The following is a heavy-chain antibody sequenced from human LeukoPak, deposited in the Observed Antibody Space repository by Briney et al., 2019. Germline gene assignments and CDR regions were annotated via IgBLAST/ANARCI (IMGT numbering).Heavy chain of an antibody. D-gene: IGHD5-12*01. CDR1: GYSFTTYW. V-gene: IGHV5-51*01. J-gene: IGHJ6*02. Sequence: GESLKISCKASGYSFTTYWIGWVRQVPGKGLEWVGIIYPADSTAKYSPSFQGQVTISVDKSISTAYLQWSRLEASDTAVYYCAISDNIRGYSGYVAVDVWGQGTTVTVSS. CDR2: IYPADSTA. CDR3: AISDNIRGYSGYVAVDV.